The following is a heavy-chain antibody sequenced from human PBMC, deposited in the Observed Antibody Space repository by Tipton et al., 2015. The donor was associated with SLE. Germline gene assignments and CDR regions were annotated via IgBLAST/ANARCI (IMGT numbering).Heavy chain of an antibody. CDR1: GYTLTNYG. Sequence: QSGAEVKKPGASVKVSCKASGYTLTNYGFNWVRQAPGQGLEWMGWIGADNGNTNYAQKLQGRVTMTSDTSTSTAYMELRSLRSDDTAIYYCARVRVDTAMGVFDFWGQGTLVTVSS. D-gene: IGHD5-18*01. CDR2: IGADNGNT. J-gene: IGHJ4*02. V-gene: IGHV1-18*01. CDR3: ARVRVDTAMGVFDF.